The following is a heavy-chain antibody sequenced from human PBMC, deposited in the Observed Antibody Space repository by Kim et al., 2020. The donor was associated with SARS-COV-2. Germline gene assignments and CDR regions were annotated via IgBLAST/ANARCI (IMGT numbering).Heavy chain of an antibody. CDR1: GYTFTSYD. V-gene: IGHV1-8*01. J-gene: IGHJ6*02. D-gene: IGHD3-22*01. CDR2: MNPNSGNT. CDR3: VVDSSGTLSYYYGMDV. Sequence: ASVKVSCKASGYTFTSYDINWVRQATGQGLEWMGWMNPNSGNTGYAQKFQGRVTMTRNTSISTAYMVLSSLRSEDTAVYYCVVDSSGTLSYYYGMDVWGQGTTVTVSS.